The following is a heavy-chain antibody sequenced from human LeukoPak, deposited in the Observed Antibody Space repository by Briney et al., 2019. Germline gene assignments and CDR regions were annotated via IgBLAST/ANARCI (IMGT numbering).Heavy chain of an antibody. D-gene: IGHD3-3*01. Sequence: SVKVSCKASGGTFSSYAISWVRQAPGQGLEWMGGIIPIFGTANYAQKFQGRVTITADESTSTAYMELSSLRSEDTAVYYCAKTYYDFWSGLNWFDPWGQGTLVTVSS. J-gene: IGHJ5*02. V-gene: IGHV1-69*13. CDR1: GGTFSSYA. CDR2: IIPIFGTA. CDR3: AKTYYDFWSGLNWFDP.